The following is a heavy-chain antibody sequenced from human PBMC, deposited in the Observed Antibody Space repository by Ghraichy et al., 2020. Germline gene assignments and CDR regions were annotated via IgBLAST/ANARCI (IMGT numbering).Heavy chain of an antibody. CDR3: AKDGSPLIRYLDY. CDR1: GFTFSSYG. V-gene: IGHV3-30*02. Sequence: GGSLRLSCAASGFTFSSYGMHWVRQAPGKGLEWVAFIRYDGSNKYYADSVKGRFTISRDNSKNTLYLQMNSLRAEDTAVYYCAKDGSPLIRYLDYWGQGTLVTVSS. J-gene: IGHJ4*02. D-gene: IGHD2-2*03. CDR2: IRYDGSNK.